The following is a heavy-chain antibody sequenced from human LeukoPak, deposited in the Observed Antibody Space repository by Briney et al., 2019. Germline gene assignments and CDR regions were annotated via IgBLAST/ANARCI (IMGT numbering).Heavy chain of an antibody. J-gene: IGHJ3*02. V-gene: IGHV3-23*01. Sequence: PGGSLRLSCAASGFTFSSYAMSWVRQAPGKGLEWVSTISGSGGSTYYADSVKGRFTISRDNSKNTLYLQMNSLRAEDTAVYYCAKRDRIFDAFDIWGQGTMVTVSS. CDR3: AKRDRIFDAFDI. CDR1: GFTFSSYA. CDR2: ISGSGGST. D-gene: IGHD2-15*01.